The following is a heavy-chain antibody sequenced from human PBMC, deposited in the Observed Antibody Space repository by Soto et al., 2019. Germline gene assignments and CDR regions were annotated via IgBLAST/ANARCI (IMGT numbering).Heavy chain of an antibody. CDR1: GYTFTGYY. D-gene: IGHD3-3*01. J-gene: IGHJ5*02. Sequence: GASVKVSCKASGYTFTGYYMHWVRQAPGQGLEWMGWINPNSGGTNYAQKFQGRVTMTRDTSISTAYMELSRLRSDDTAVYYCARDLEGLDYDFWSGYGWFAPWGKGTLVTVSS. V-gene: IGHV1-2*02. CDR3: ARDLEGLDYDFWSGYGWFAP. CDR2: INPNSGGT.